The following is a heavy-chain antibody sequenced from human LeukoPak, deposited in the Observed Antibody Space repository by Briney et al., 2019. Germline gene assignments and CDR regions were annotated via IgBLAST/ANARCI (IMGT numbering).Heavy chain of an antibody. Sequence: GASVKVSCKASGGTFSSYAISWVRQAPGQGLEWMGRIITILGIANYAQKFQGRVTITADKSTSTAYMELSSLRSEDTAVYYCASYYYGSGSRAINYYYYGIDVWGQGTTVTVSS. CDR2: IITILGIA. J-gene: IGHJ6*02. CDR1: GGTFSSYA. D-gene: IGHD3-10*01. V-gene: IGHV1-69*04. CDR3: ASYYYGSGSRAINYYYYGIDV.